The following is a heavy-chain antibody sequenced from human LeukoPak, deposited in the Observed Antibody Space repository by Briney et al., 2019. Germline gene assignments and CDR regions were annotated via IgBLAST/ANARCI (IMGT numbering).Heavy chain of an antibody. Sequence: SETLSLTCTVSGGSISSGGYYWSWIRQPPGKGLEWIGYIYHSGSTYYNPSLKSRVTISVDRSKNQFPLKLSSVTAADTAVYYCARGKTIFGVVNSFDYWGQGTLVTVSS. CDR1: GGSISSGGYY. CDR3: ARGKTIFGVVNSFDY. V-gene: IGHV4-30-2*01. D-gene: IGHD3-3*01. J-gene: IGHJ4*02. CDR2: IYHSGST.